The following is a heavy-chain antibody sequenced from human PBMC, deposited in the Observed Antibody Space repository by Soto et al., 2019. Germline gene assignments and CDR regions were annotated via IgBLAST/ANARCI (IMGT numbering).Heavy chain of an antibody. V-gene: IGHV3-72*01. Sequence: EVQLVESGGDLVQPGGSLRLSCAASGFSFSDYYRNCVRQAPGKGLEWVGRTRNKASSYTTDYAAFVKGRFTISRDDSKNLIYLQMNSLKTEDTAVYYCAREGSSSGPDYEYWGKGTLVTVSS. CDR1: GFSFSDYY. CDR2: TRNKASSYTT. CDR3: AREGSSSGPDYEY. D-gene: IGHD3-22*01. J-gene: IGHJ4*02.